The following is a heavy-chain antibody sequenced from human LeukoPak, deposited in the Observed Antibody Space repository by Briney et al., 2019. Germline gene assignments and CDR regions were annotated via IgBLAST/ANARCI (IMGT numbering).Heavy chain of an antibody. Sequence: TPSETLSLTCAVYGGSFSGYYWGWIRQPPGKGLEWIGEINHSGSTNYNPSLKSRVTISVDTSKNQFSLKLSSVTAADTAVYYCARVAAAWYSHYYYYYMDVWGKGTTVTVSS. CDR1: GGSFSGYY. D-gene: IGHD6-13*01. CDR2: INHSGST. V-gene: IGHV4-34*01. CDR3: ARVAAAWYSHYYYYYMDV. J-gene: IGHJ6*03.